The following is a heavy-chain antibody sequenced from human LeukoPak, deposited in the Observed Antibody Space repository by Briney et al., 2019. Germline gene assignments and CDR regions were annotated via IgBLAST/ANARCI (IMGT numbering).Heavy chain of an antibody. CDR2: IKSKTNGGTT. V-gene: IGHV3-15*01. J-gene: IGHJ4*02. Sequence: GGSTRLSCAASGFTFSDAWMTWVRQAQGKGLEWVGRIKSKTNGGTTDYAAPVKGRFTISRDDSKNTLYFEMNSLKTEDTAIYYCSALGYPQYFHHWGQGTLVTVSS. D-gene: IGHD2-15*01. CDR1: GFTFSDAW. CDR3: SALGYPQYFHH.